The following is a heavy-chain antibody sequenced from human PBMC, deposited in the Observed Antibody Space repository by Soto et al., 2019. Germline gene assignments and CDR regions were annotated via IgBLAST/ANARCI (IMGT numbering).Heavy chain of an antibody. CDR2: IIPILGIA. Sequence: QVQLVQSGAEVKKPGSSVKVSCKASGGTFSSYTISWVRQAPGQGLEWMGRIIPILGIANYARKFQRRVTITADKSTSTAYMELSSLRSEDTAVYYCACPLQYYFDYWGQGTLVTVSS. V-gene: IGHV1-69*02. J-gene: IGHJ4*02. CDR3: ACPLQYYFDY. CDR1: GGTFSSYT.